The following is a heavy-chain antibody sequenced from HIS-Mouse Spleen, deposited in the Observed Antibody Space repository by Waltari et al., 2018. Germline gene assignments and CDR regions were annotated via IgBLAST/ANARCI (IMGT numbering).Heavy chain of an antibody. CDR1: GFTFSSYC. J-gene: IGHJ4*02. D-gene: IGHD1-26*01. V-gene: IGHV3-30*18. CDR2: ISYDGSNK. Sequence: QVQLVESGGGVVQPGRSLRLSCAASGFTFSSYCLPWVRQAPGKGLEWVAVISYDGSNKSYADSVKGRFTISRDNSKNTLYLQMNSLRAEDTAVYYCAKVNSGSYYFDYWGQGTLVTVSS. CDR3: AKVNSGSYYFDY.